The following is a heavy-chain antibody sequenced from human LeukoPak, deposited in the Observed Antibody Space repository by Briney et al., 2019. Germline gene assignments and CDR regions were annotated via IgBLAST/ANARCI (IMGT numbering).Heavy chain of an antibody. CDR2: IYYSGST. CDR1: GASISGYY. Sequence: SETLSLTCTVSGASISGYYWSWIRRPPGQGLEWIGYIYYSGSTNYNPSLKSRVTISVDTSKNQFSLKLSSATAADTAVYYCARHDQGQQLVPFDYWGQGTLLTVSS. J-gene: IGHJ4*02. CDR3: ARHDQGQQLVPFDY. V-gene: IGHV4-59*08. D-gene: IGHD6-13*01.